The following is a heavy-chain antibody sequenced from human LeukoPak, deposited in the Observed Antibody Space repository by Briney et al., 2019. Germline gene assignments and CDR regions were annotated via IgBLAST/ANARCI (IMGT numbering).Heavy chain of an antibody. D-gene: IGHD4-17*01. CDR2: ISYDGRNE. V-gene: IGHV3-30*03. CDR1: GYTFSTYV. CDR3: VREYDYGKYFQH. Sequence: PGGSLRLSYAASGYTFSTYVMHWVRQAPGKGLEWVAFISYDGRNEYYADSVKGRFTISRDNSENTLYLQMNSLSTEDTAVYYCVREYDYGKYFQHWGQGTLVTVSS. J-gene: IGHJ1*01.